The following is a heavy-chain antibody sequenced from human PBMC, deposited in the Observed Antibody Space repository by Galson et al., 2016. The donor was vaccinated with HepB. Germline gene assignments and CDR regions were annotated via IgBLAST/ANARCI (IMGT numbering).Heavy chain of an antibody. CDR1: GDSVSSNSAA. J-gene: IGHJ4*02. CDR2: TYYRSKWYY. V-gene: IGHV6-1*01. D-gene: IGHD2-21*01. Sequence: CAISGDSVSSNSAAWNWIRQSPSRGLEWLGRTYYRSKWYYDYAVSVEGRISINPDTSKNQFSLQLNSVTPEDTAVYYCARGNSGYSVFRFDWWGQGTLVTVSS. CDR3: ARGNSGYSVFRFDW.